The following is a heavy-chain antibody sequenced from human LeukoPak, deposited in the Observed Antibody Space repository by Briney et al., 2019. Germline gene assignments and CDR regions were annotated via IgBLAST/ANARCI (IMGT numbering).Heavy chain of an antibody. CDR3: ARDLRADVDTAMAGSDY. J-gene: IGHJ4*02. CDR2: INPNSGGT. Sequence: ASVKVSCKASGYTFTGYYMHWVRQAPGQGLEWMGWINPNSGGTNYAQKFQGRVTMTRDTSISTAYMELSRLRSDDTAVYYCARDLRADVDTAMAGSDYWGQGTLVTVSS. D-gene: IGHD5-18*01. V-gene: IGHV1-2*02. CDR1: GYTFTGYY.